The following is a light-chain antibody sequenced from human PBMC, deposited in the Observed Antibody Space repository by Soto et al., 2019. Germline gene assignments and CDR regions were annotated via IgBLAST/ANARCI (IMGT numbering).Light chain of an antibody. CDR2: EVT. J-gene: IGLJ2*01. V-gene: IGLV2-14*01. Sequence: QSALTQPASVSGSPGQSITISCTGTSSDVGGYYYVSWYQRHPGKAPKLMIYEVTNRPSGVSSRFSGSKSGNTASLTISGLQAEDEADYYCSSYTSSSTLVVFGGGTKLTVL. CDR1: SSDVGGYYY. CDR3: SSYTSSSTLVV.